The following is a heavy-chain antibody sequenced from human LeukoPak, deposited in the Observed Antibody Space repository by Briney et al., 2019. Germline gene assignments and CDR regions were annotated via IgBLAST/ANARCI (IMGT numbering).Heavy chain of an antibody. CDR1: GFTFSSYA. CDR3: ARVPSSGTFYYYYGMDV. J-gene: IGHJ6*02. D-gene: IGHD2-15*01. V-gene: IGHV3-23*01. CDR2: ISGSGGST. Sequence: GGSMRLSCAASGFTFSSYAMSWVRQAPGKGLEWVSAISGSGGSTYYADSVKGRFTISRDNSKNTLYLQMNSLRAEDTAVYYCARVPSSGTFYYYYGMDVWGQGTTVTVSS.